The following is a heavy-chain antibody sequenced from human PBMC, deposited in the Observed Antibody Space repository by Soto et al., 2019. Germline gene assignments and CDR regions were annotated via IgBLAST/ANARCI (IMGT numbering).Heavy chain of an antibody. J-gene: IGHJ6*02. CDR2: IISSGSTI. Sequence: QVQLVESGGGLVKPGGSLRLSCAASGFTFSDYYMSWIRQAPGKGLEWVSYIISSGSTIYYADSVKGRFTISRDNAKNSLYLQMNSLRAEDTAVYYCARAGRVVTDFGDYYYYGMDVWGQVTTVTVSS. CDR1: GFTFSDYY. D-gene: IGHD2-21*02. V-gene: IGHV3-11*01. CDR3: ARAGRVVTDFGDYYYYGMDV.